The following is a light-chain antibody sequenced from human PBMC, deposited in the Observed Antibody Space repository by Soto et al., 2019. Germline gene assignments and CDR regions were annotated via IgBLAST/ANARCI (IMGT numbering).Light chain of an antibody. CDR1: QNIGTF. J-gene: IGKJ2*01. CDR2: VAS. V-gene: IGKV1-39*01. Sequence: DIQMTQSPSSLSASVGDRVTITCRASQNIGTFLNWYRQRPGEAPKLLIFVASNLQTGVPSRFSGSGSGTDFTLTITSLQPEDFVTYFCQQTSSVPRTFGQGTKLEIK. CDR3: QQTSSVPRT.